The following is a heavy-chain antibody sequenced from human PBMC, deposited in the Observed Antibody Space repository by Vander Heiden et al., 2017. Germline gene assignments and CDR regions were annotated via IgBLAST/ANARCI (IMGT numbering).Heavy chain of an antibody. CDR2: ISSSSSYT. Sequence: EVQLVESGGGLVQPGGTLSLSSAASDFTFSSYSMNWVRQAPGKGLEWVSSISSSSSYTYYADSVKGRFTISRDNAKNSMYLQLNSLRAEDTAVYYCARERGYSYGYGDFWGQGTLVTVSP. J-gene: IGHJ4*02. D-gene: IGHD5-18*01. CDR1: DFTFSSYS. V-gene: IGHV3-21*01. CDR3: ARERGYSYGYGDF.